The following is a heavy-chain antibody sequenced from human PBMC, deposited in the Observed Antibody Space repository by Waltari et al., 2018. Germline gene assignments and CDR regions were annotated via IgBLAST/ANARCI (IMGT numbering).Heavy chain of an antibody. J-gene: IGHJ6*01. CDR3: ARVFGYYY. CDR1: GGSLSGYH. D-gene: IGHD3-3*01. V-gene: IGHV4-34*02. Sequence: QVQLQQWGAGLLKPSETLSLTCDVSGGSLSGYHWTWIRQPPGKGLEWIGEINDSGRTTYNPSLESRVTVSIDTANNQFSLRVRSVTAADTAVYYCARVFGYYY. CDR2: INDSGRT.